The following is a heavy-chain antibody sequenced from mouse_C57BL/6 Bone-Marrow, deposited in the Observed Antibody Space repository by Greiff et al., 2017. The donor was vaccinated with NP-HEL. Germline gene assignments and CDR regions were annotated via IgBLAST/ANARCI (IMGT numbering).Heavy chain of an antibody. Sequence: EVKVVESGGGLVKPGGSLKLSCAASGFTFSDYGMHWVRQAPEKGLEWVAYISSGSSPIYYADTVKGRFTISRDNAKNTLFLQMISLRSEDTAMYDGERDYGSPFAYWGQGTLVTVSA. CDR3: ERDYGSPFAY. J-gene: IGHJ3*01. V-gene: IGHV5-17*01. D-gene: IGHD1-1*01. CDR2: ISSGSSPI. CDR1: GFTFSDYG.